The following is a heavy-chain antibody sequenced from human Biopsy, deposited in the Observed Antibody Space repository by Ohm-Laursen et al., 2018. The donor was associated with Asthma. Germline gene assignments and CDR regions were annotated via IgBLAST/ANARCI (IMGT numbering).Heavy chain of an antibody. CDR3: ARRGITGTTLGY. Sequence: ASVKVSCKASGYTFTSYYMHWVRQAPGQGLEWMGIINPSGGSTSYAQKFQGRVTMTRETSTSTVYMELSSLRSEDTAVYCCARRGITGTTLGYWGQGTPVPVSS. V-gene: IGHV1-46*01. D-gene: IGHD1-7*01. CDR1: GYTFTSYY. J-gene: IGHJ4*02. CDR2: INPSGGST.